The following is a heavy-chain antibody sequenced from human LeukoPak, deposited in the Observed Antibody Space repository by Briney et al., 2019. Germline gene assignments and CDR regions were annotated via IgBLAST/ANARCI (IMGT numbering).Heavy chain of an antibody. CDR1: GFSFSSYG. V-gene: IGHV3-30*02. J-gene: IGHJ4*02. CDR2: IRYDGSNK. D-gene: IGHD5-24*01. Sequence: GGSLRLSCAASGFSFSSYGIHWVRQAPGKGLEWVAFIRYDGSNKYYADSVKGRFTISRDNSKNTLYLQMNSLRAEDTAVYYCAKFVDAYNFNYFDYWGQGTLVTVSS. CDR3: AKFVDAYNFNYFDY.